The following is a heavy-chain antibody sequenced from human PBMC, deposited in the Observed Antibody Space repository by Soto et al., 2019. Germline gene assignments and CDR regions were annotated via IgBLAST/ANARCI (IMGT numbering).Heavy chain of an antibody. J-gene: IGHJ4*02. V-gene: IGHV3-7*03. CDR1: GFTFNTYW. CDR3: VRDRLGVATAFTFDH. Sequence: PGGSLRLSCAASGFTFNTYWMSWVRQAPGTGLEWVANIKEDGSERNYVDSVKGRFTISRDNAKNSLYLQMDTLREEDTALYYCVRDRLGVATAFTFDHWGQGILVTVSS. D-gene: IGHD3-16*01. CDR2: IKEDGSER.